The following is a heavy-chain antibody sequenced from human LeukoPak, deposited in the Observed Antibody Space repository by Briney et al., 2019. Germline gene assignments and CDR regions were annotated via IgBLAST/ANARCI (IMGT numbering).Heavy chain of an antibody. V-gene: IGHV3-30*18. Sequence: GGSLRLSCAASGFTFSSYAMHWVRQAPGKGLEWVAIISYDGSNKYYTDSVKGRFTISRDNSKNTLYLQMNSLRAEDTAVYYCAKDGYGDHTVDYWGQGTLVIVSS. CDR3: AKDGYGDHTVDY. CDR1: GFTFSSYA. J-gene: IGHJ4*02. D-gene: IGHD4-17*01. CDR2: ISYDGSNK.